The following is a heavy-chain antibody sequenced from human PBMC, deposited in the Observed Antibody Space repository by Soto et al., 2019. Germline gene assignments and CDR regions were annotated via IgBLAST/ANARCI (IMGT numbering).Heavy chain of an antibody. D-gene: IGHD3-22*01. CDR3: ARLLYDRSGYYYFDS. CDR2: IYYSGST. CDR1: GGSLSSGGFY. Sequence: SETLSLTCTVSGGSLSSGGFYWGWIRQPPGKGLEWMGSIYYSGSTYDNPSLKPRVTMSVDTSKRQFSLMLTSVTAADTAVYYCARLLYDRSGYYYFDSWGQGTLVTVSS. V-gene: IGHV4-39*01. J-gene: IGHJ4*02.